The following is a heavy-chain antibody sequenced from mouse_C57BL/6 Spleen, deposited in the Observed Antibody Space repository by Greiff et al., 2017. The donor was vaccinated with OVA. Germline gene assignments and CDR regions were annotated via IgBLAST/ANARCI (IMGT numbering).Heavy chain of an antibody. CDR1: GYTFTSYW. Sequence: VKLQQPGAELVKPGASVKLSCTASGYTFTSYWMHWVKQRPGQGLEWIGMIHPNSGSTNYNEKFKSKTTLTVDKSSSTAYMQLSSLTSEDSAVYYCARAYGSSYWGQGTTLTVSS. CDR2: IHPNSGST. V-gene: IGHV1-64*01. CDR3: ARAYGSSY. J-gene: IGHJ2*01. D-gene: IGHD1-1*01.